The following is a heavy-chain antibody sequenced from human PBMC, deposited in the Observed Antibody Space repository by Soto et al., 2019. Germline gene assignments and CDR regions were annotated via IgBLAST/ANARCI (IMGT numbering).Heavy chain of an antibody. CDR2: VNPKSGNT. CDR3: ARPYCDSTSCYTDWFDP. D-gene: IGHD2-2*02. V-gene: IGHV1-8*01. CDR1: GYSFSTYD. J-gene: IGHJ5*02. Sequence: QVQLVQSGAEVKKPGASVKVSCKASGYSFSTYDINWVRQAAGQVLEWMGWVNPKSGNTDYAQRFRGRVTMPSNTSISTSYMELSALTPEDTAVYYCARPYCDSTSCYTDWFDPWGQGTLVTVSS.